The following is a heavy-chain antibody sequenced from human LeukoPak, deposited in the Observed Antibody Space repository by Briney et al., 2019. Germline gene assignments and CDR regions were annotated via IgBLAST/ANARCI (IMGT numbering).Heavy chain of an antibody. V-gene: IGHV3-64*01. CDR3: ARNTPEDAFDI. J-gene: IGHJ3*02. CDR2: ISSNGGST. Sequence: GGSLRLSCAASGFTFSSYAMHWVRQAPEKGLEYVSAISSNGGSTYYANSVKGRFTISRDNSKNTLYLQMNSLRAEDTAVYYCARNTPEDAFDIWGQGTMVTVSS. CDR1: GFTFSSYA.